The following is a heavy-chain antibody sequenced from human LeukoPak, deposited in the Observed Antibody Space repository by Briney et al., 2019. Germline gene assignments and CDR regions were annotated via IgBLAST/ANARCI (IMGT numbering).Heavy chain of an antibody. CDR3: ARVARRRRYYYYYYMDV. J-gene: IGHJ6*03. CDR1: GGSFSGYY. V-gene: IGHV4-34*01. Sequence: SETLSLTCAVYGGSFSGYYWSWIRQPPGKGLEWIGEINHSGSTNYNPSLKSRVTISVDTSKNQFSLKLSTVTAADTAVYYCARVARRRRYYYYYYMDVWGKGTTVTASS. CDR2: INHSGST.